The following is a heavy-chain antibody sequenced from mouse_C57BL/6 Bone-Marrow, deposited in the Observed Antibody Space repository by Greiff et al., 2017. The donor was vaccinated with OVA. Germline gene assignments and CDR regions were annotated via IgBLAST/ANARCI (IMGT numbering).Heavy chain of an antibody. CDR1: GYTFTSYW. V-gene: IGHV1-69*01. J-gene: IGHJ2*01. CDR2: IDPSDSYP. Sequence: QVQLQQPGAELVMPGASVKLSCKASGYTFTSYWMHWVKQRPGQGLEWIGEIDPSDSYPNYNQKFKGKSTWTVEKSSNTTYMQLSSLTAEDSAVYYCARRRYYFDYWGQGTTLTVSS. CDR3: ARRRYYFDY.